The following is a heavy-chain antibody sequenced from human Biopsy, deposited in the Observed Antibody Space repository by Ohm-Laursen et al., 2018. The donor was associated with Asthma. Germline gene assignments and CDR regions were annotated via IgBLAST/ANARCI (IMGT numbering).Heavy chain of an antibody. V-gene: IGHV1-69*13. CDR3: ARKAGSCISRTCYSLDF. J-gene: IGHJ4*02. D-gene: IGHD2-2*01. Sequence: ASVKVSCKFLGGTFNTYVIGWVRQAPGQGLEWMGGINFDFGNTTYPQKFQDRVTITADDSTSTVYMELSSLRSEDTAVYYCARKAGSCISRTCYSLDFWGQGTLVTVSS. CDR2: INFDFGNT. CDR1: GGTFNTYV.